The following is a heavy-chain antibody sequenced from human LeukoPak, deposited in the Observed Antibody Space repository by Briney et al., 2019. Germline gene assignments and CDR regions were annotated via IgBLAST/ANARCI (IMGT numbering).Heavy chain of an antibody. CDR1: GYTFTSYG. V-gene: IGHV1-2*02. D-gene: IGHD6-25*01. CDR2: INPNSGGT. Sequence: GASVKVSCKASGYTFTSYGISWVRQAPGQGLEWMGWINPNSGGTNYAQKFQGRVTMTRDTSTSTVYMELSSLRSEDTAVYYCARGAVDYWGQGTLVTVSS. J-gene: IGHJ4*02. CDR3: ARGAVDY.